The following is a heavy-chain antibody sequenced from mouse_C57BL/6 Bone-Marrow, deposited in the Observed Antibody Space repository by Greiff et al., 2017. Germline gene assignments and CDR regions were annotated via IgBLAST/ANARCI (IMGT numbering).Heavy chain of an antibody. J-gene: IGHJ3*01. D-gene: IGHD1-1*01. CDR1: GFNIKDYY. CDR3: AAHYCGIPAWFAY. Sequence: EVQLQQSGAELVKPGASVKLSCTASGFNIKDYYMHWVKQRTEQGLEWIGRIDPADGETKYAPKFQGKATITADTSSNTAYLQLSSLTSEDTAVDYCAAHYCGIPAWFAYWGQGTLVTVSA. CDR2: IDPADGET. V-gene: IGHV14-2*01.